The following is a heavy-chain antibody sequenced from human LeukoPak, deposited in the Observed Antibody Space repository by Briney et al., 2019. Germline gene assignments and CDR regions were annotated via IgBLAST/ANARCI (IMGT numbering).Heavy chain of an antibody. CDR1: GGSFSGYY. D-gene: IGHD3-9*01. J-gene: IGHJ4*02. V-gene: IGHV4-34*01. Sequence: SETLSLTCAVYGGSFSGYYWSWIRQPPGKGLEWIGEINHSGSTNYNPSLKSRVTISVDTSKNQFSLKLSSVTAADTAVYYCARGGPPRLRYFDWLSPPLYFDYWGQGTLVTVSS. CDR2: INHSGST. CDR3: ARGGPPRLRYFDWLSPPLYFDY.